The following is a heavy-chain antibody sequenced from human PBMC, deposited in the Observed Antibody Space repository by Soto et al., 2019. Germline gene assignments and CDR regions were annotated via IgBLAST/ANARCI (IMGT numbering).Heavy chain of an antibody. V-gene: IGHV4-34*01. CDR1: GGSFSGYS. Sequence: QVQLQQWGGGLLKPSETLSLTCAVYGGSFSGYSWTWLRQPPGKGLEWIGEINHSGTTDYNPALRGRVTLAVGTSKNQFSLRVTSVTAADTAVYYCARARFDSWSHIYYGLDVWGQGATVTVSS. CDR3: ARARFDSWSHIYYGLDV. D-gene: IGHD3-3*01. CDR2: INHSGTT. J-gene: IGHJ6*02.